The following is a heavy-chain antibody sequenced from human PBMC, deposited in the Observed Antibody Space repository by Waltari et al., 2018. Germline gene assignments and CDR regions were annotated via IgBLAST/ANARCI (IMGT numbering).Heavy chain of an antibody. CDR3: AREGAGTGAFDI. CDR1: GFTFRRYD. V-gene: IGHV3-13*01. Sequence: EVPLVVSGGGLVQPGGSLTLPCSASGFTFRRYDMHWVRQATGKGLEWVSAIGTAGDTYYPGSVKGRFTISRENAKNSLYLQMNSLRAGDTAVYYCAREGAGTGAFDIWGQGTMVTVSS. D-gene: IGHD6-19*01. J-gene: IGHJ3*02. CDR2: IGTAGDT.